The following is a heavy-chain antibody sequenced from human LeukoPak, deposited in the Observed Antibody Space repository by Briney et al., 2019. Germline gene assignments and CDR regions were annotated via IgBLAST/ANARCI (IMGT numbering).Heavy chain of an antibody. CDR1: GFTFSSYS. CDR3: ARERVPYSNSYYDGSDY. Sequence: GESLKISCAASGFTFSSYSMCWVRQAPGKGLEWVSYISSSSSSIYYADSVKGRFTISRDNAKNSLYLQMNSLRDEDTAVYYCARERVPYSNSYYDGSDYWGQGTLVTVSS. CDR2: ISSSSSSI. J-gene: IGHJ4*02. V-gene: IGHV3-48*02. D-gene: IGHD4-11*01.